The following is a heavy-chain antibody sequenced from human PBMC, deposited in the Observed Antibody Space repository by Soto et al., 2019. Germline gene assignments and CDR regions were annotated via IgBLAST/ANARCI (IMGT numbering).Heavy chain of an antibody. D-gene: IGHD2-15*01. CDR3: AKGARVVAASPTDY. CDR2: ISYDGSNK. CDR1: GFTFTPYC. J-gene: IGHJ4*02. V-gene: IGHV3-30*18. Sequence: QVQLLESGGGVVQPGRSRRLSFAASGFTFTPYCMHWVRQAPGKGLGWVAVISYDGSNKYYADSVKGRLTISRDNSKNTLYLQMNSLRAEDTALYYCAKGARVVAASPTDYWGQGTLVTVSS.